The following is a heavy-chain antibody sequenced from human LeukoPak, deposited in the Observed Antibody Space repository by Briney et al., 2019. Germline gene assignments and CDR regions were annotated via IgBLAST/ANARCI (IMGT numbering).Heavy chain of an antibody. Sequence: ASVKVSCKASGYTFINHYIHWVRQAPGQGLEWMGWINPNSGDTNYAQKFQGRVTMTTDTSMSTACMEVSRLRSDDTAVYYCVRDRITIVRGVLNYFDPWGQGTLVTVSS. D-gene: IGHD3-10*01. V-gene: IGHV1-2*02. CDR1: GYTFINHY. CDR3: VRDRITIVRGVLNYFDP. CDR2: INPNSGDT. J-gene: IGHJ5*02.